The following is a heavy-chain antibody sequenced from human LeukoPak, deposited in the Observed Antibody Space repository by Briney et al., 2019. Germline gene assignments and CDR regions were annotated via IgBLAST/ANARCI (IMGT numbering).Heavy chain of an antibody. J-gene: IGHJ4*02. CDR1: GFTLSSYS. D-gene: IGHD3-22*01. V-gene: IGHV3-21*01. CDR2: ISSSSSYI. CDR3: ARRMNYYDSRGYYSDY. Sequence: GGSLRLSCAASGFTLSSYSMNWVRQAPGKGLEWVSSISSSSSYIYYADSVKGRFTISRDNAKNSLYLQMNSLRAEDTAVYYCARRMNYYDSRGYYSDYWGQGTLVTVSS.